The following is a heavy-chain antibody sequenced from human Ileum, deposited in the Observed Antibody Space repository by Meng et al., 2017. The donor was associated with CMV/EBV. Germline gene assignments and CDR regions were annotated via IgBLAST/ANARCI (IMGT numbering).Heavy chain of an antibody. Sequence: GGSLRLSCEASGFTFSSNWMSWVRQAPGKGLEWVAHISPDGSLKYYVDSVRGRFTISRDNTENSLFLHMNTLRAEDTAVYYCATTSGSSYWGQGALVTVSS. CDR3: ATTSGSSY. CDR2: ISPDGSLK. CDR1: GFTFSSNW. D-gene: IGHD6-6*01. J-gene: IGHJ4*02. V-gene: IGHV3-7*01.